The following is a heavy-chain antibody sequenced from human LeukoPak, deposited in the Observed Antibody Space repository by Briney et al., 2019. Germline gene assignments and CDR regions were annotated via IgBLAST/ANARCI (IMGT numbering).Heavy chain of an antibody. D-gene: IGHD3-22*01. CDR1: GYTFTSYY. CDR2: INPSGGST. CDR3: ARNKWNYYDSSGYYFFDY. V-gene: IGHV1-46*01. J-gene: IGHJ4*02. Sequence: ASVKVSCXASGYTFTSYYMHWVRQAPGQGLEWMAIINPSGGSTSYAQKFQGRVTMTRDTSTSTVYMELSSLRSEDTAVYYCARNKWNYYDSSGYYFFDYWGQGTLVTVSS.